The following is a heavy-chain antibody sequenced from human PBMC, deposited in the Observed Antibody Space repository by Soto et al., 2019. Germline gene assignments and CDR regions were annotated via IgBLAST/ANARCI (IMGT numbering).Heavy chain of an antibody. D-gene: IGHD3-9*01. Sequence: GGSLRLSCAASGFTFSSYAIHWVRQAPGKGLEWVAVISYDGSNKYYADSVKGRFTISRDNSKNTLYLQMNSLRAEDTAVYYCAREGGNYDILTGYYGIPFDYWGQGTLVTVSS. J-gene: IGHJ4*02. CDR3: AREGGNYDILTGYYGIPFDY. CDR1: GFTFSSYA. CDR2: ISYDGSNK. V-gene: IGHV3-30-3*01.